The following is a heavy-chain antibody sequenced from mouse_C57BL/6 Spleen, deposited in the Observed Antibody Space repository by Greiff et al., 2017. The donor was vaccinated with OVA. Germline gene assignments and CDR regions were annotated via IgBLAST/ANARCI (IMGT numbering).Heavy chain of an antibody. CDR1: GYTFTSYW. V-gene: IGHV1-59*01. D-gene: IGHD2-5*01. CDR2: IDPSDSYT. J-gene: IGHJ4*01. CDR3: AREDSNYGDYYAMDY. Sequence: QVQLQQPGAELVRPGTSVKLSCKASGYTFTSYWMHWVKQRPGQGLEWIGVIDPSDSYTNYNQKFKGKATLTVDTSSSTAYMQLSSLTSEDSAVYYCAREDSNYGDYYAMDYWGKGTSVTVSS.